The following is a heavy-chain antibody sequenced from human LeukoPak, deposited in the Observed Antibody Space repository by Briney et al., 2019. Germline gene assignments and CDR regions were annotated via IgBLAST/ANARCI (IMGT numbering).Heavy chain of an antibody. V-gene: IGHV4-61*01. Sequence: SETLSLTCTVSGGSVSSGSYYWSWIRQPPGKGLEWIGYIYYSGSTNYNPSLMSRVTISVDTSKNQFSLKLSSVTAADTAVYYCARDDYYDSSGYYSAFDIWGQGTMVTVSS. J-gene: IGHJ3*02. CDR3: ARDDYYDSSGYYSAFDI. CDR2: IYYSGST. CDR1: GGSVSSGSYY. D-gene: IGHD3-22*01.